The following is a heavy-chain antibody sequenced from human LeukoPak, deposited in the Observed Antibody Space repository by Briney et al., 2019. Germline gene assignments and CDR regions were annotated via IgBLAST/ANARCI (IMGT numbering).Heavy chain of an antibody. V-gene: IGHV4-4*02. Sequence: SETLSLTCAVSGGSISSSNWWSWVRQPPGKGLEWIGEIYHSGSTNYNPSLKSRVTISVDTSKNQFSLKLSSVTAADTAVYYCARQAYGSFNPPRYYFDYWGQGTLVTVSS. CDR1: GGSISSSNW. J-gene: IGHJ4*02. CDR2: IYHSGST. CDR3: ARQAYGSFNPPRYYFDY. D-gene: IGHD3-10*01.